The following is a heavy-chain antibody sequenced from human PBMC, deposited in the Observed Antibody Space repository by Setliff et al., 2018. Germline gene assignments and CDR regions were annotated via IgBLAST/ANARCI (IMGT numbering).Heavy chain of an antibody. CDR2: ISSSSAYI. V-gene: IGHV3-21*04. CDR3: ARVPRIIIMVGVISHYYYMDV. CDR1: GFSFKNYW. J-gene: IGHJ6*03. D-gene: IGHD3-3*02. Sequence: WGTLRLSCATSGFSFKNYWMTWVRQGPGKGLEWVSSISSSSAYIYYADSVKGRFTISRDNAKNSLYLQMNSLRAEDTALYYCARVPRIIIMVGVISHYYYMDVWGKGTTVTVSS.